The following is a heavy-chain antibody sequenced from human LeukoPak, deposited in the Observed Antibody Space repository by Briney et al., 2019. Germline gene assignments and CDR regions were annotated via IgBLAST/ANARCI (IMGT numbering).Heavy chain of an antibody. CDR2: IYTSGST. V-gene: IGHV4-61*02. CDR1: GGSISSGSYY. Sequence: SSETLSLTCTVSGGSISSGSYYWSWIRQPAGKGLEWIGRIYTSGSTNNNPSLKSRVTISVDKSKNQISLKLSSVTAADTAVYYCARGVSRGYSYGRYYMDVWGKGTTVTVSS. D-gene: IGHD5-18*01. J-gene: IGHJ6*03. CDR3: ARGVSRGYSYGRYYMDV.